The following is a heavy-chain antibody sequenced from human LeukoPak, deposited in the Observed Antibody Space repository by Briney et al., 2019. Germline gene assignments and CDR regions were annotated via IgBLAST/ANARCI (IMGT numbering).Heavy chain of an antibody. CDR2: IRSKPYGGTT. CDR1: GFTFGDYA. V-gene: IGHV3-49*04. J-gene: IGHJ4*02. Sequence: GGSLRLSCTPSGFTFGDYAMSWVRQAPGKGLKWVGFIRSKPYGGTTEYAASVKGRFTISRDNSKSIAYLQMNNLKTEDTAVYYSTRGPGGNSDYFDYWGQGTLVTVSS. D-gene: IGHD4-23*01. CDR3: TRGPGGNSDYFDY.